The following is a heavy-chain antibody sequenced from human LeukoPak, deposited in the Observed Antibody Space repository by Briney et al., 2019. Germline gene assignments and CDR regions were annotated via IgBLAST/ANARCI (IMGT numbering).Heavy chain of an antibody. CDR1: GYTFTSYG. D-gene: IGHD5-12*01. Sequence: ASVKVSCKASGYTFTSYGISWVRQAPGQGLEWMGWISAYNGNTNYAQKLQGRVTMTTDTSTSTAYMELRSLKSDDTAVYYCARDRGNGGYGRSKFYYYYYGMDVWGQGTTVTVSS. J-gene: IGHJ6*02. CDR2: ISAYNGNT. CDR3: ARDRGNGGYGRSKFYYYYYGMDV. V-gene: IGHV1-18*01.